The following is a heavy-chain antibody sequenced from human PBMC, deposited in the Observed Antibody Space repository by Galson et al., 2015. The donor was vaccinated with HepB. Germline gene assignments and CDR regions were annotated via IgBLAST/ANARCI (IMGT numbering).Heavy chain of an antibody. V-gene: IGHV3-49*03. CDR3: TREWVGALRYYGMDV. CDR1: GFTFGDYA. Sequence: SLRLSCAASGFTFGDYAMSWFRQAPGKGLEWVSFIRSKAYGGTTEYAASVKGRFTISRDDSKSIAYLQMNSLKTEDTAVYYCTREWVGALRYYGMDVWGQGTTVTVSS. D-gene: IGHD1-26*01. CDR2: IRSKAYGGTT. J-gene: IGHJ6*02.